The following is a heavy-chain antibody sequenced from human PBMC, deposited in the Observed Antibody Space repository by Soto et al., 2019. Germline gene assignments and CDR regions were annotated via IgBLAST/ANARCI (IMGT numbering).Heavy chain of an antibody. Sequence: PGGSLRLSCAASGFTFSSYWMSWVRQAPGKGLEWVANIKQDGSEKYYVDSVKGRFTISRDNAKNSLYLQMNSLRAEDTAVYYCARDLASSATSYYYYGMDVWGQGTTVTVSS. CDR3: ARDLASSATSYYYYGMDV. V-gene: IGHV3-7*01. CDR1: GFTFSSYW. CDR2: IKQDGSEK. D-gene: IGHD6-6*01. J-gene: IGHJ6*02.